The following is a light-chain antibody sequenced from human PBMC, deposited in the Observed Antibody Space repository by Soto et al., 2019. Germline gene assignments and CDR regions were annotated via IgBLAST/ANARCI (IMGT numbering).Light chain of an antibody. V-gene: IGKV3-20*01. CDR3: QQYGTSPT. Sequence: IVLTQSPGTLSLFPGERATLSCRASQSLITRYLAWYQQKPGQAPRLLIYGASSRATGIPDRFSGSGSGTDFTLTISRLEPEHFAVYSCQQYGTSPTFGQGTRLEIK. J-gene: IGKJ5*01. CDR1: QSLITRY. CDR2: GAS.